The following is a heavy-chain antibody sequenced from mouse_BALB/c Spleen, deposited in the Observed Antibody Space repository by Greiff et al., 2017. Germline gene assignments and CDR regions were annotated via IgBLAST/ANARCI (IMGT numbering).Heavy chain of an antibody. V-gene: IGHV1-5*01. D-gene: IGHD2-4*01. CDR2: IYPGNSDT. J-gene: IGHJ4*01. Sequence: EVKLVESGTVLARPGASVKMSCKASGYSFTSYWMHWVKQRPGQGLEWIGAIYPGNSDTSYNQKLKGKAKLTAVTSASTAYMELSSLTNEDSAVYDCTRKIYYEYDGYAMDYWGQGTSVTVAS. CDR3: TRKIYYEYDGYAMDY. CDR1: GYSFTSYW.